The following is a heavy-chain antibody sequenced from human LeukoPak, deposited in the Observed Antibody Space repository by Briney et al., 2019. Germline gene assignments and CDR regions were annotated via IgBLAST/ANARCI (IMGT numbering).Heavy chain of an antibody. CDR1: GYSFTIYW. V-gene: IGHV5-51*01. CDR2: ISSGDSDA. CDR3: ARSPLGRLPNDAFDI. Sequence: GESLKIFCKGSGYSFTIYWIGCARQMPGKGLVCMGIISSGDSDARYRPSFQGQVTISADKSISAAYLQWSSLKASDTAMYYCARSPLGRLPNDAFDIWGQGTMVTVSS. D-gene: IGHD1-1*01. J-gene: IGHJ3*02.